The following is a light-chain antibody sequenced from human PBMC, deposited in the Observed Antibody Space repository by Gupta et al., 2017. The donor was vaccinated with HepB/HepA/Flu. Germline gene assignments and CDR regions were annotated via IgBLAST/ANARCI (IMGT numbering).Light chain of an antibody. Sequence: SSELTQGPAVSVALGQTVRITCQGDSLRNYYADWYHKKPGQAPLRGSEVNNNRPSGIPYRLAGYTARKTDYSTTLGAQAEEEADDDGNYRDTDGTQGIFGGGTILTVL. V-gene: IGLV3-19*01. CDR3: NYRDTDGTQGI. CDR2: VNN. J-gene: IGLJ2*01. CDR1: SLRNYY.